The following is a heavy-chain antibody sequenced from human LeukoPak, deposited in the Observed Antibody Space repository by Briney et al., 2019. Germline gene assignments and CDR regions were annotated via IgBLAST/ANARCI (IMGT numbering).Heavy chain of an antibody. V-gene: IGHV1-69*04. CDR2: IIPILGIA. CDR3: ARGGVVPAAIGVYFDY. J-gene: IGHJ4*02. D-gene: IGHD2-2*01. CDR1: GGTFSSYA. Sequence: SVKVSCKASGGTFSSYAISWVRQAPGQGLEWMGRIIPILGIANYAQKFQGRVTITADKSTSTAYMELSSLRSEDTAVYYCARGGVVPAAIGVYFDYWGQGTLVTVSS.